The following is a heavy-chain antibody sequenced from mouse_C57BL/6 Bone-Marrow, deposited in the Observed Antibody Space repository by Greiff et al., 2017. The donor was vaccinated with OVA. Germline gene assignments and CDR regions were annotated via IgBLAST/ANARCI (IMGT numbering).Heavy chain of an antibody. V-gene: IGHV1-85*01. CDR3: ARSNDGLWYFDG. CDR1: GYTFTSYD. D-gene: IGHD2-3*01. J-gene: IGHJ1*03. CDR2: INPNGGST. Sequence: VQLQQSGAELVQPGASVKLSCKASGYTFTSYDINWVQQTPGQGLEWIGWINPNGGSTNYKETFKGKATLTVDTTSSTAYMELHSLTSEDSAVYCCARSNDGLWYFDGWGTGTTVTVSS.